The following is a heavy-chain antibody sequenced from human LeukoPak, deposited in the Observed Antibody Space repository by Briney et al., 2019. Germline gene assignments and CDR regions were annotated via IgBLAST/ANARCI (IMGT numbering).Heavy chain of an antibody. V-gene: IGHV3-30-3*01. D-gene: IGHD1-26*01. Sequence: GGSLRLSCAASGFTFSSYAMLWVRQAPGKGLEWVAVISYDGSNKYYADSVKGRFTVSRDNSKNTLYLQMNSLRAEDTAVYYCARTTGGATPSGWGQGTLVTVSS. CDR3: ARTTGGATPSG. J-gene: IGHJ4*02. CDR2: ISYDGSNK. CDR1: GFTFSSYA.